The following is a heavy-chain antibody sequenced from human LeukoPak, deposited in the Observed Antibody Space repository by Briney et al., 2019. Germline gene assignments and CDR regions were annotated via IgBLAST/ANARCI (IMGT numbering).Heavy chain of an antibody. D-gene: IGHD1-26*01. V-gene: IGHV1-69*13. J-gene: IGHJ4*02. CDR3: ARGGGSYFGY. CDR2: IIPIFGTA. Sequence: SVKVSCKASGYTFSTYDISWVRQAPGQGLEWMGGIIPIFGTANYAQKFQGRVTITADESTSTAYMELSSLRSEDTAVYYCARGGGSYFGYWGQGTLVTVSS. CDR1: GYTFSTYD.